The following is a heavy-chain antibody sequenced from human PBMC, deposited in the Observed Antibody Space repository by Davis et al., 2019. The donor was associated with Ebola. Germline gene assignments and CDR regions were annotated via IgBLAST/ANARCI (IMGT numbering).Heavy chain of an antibody. Sequence: GESLKISCAASGFTVSSNYMSWVRQAPGKGLEWVSVIYSGGSTYYADSVKGRFTISRDNSKNTLYLQMNSLRAEDTAVYYCARDYYDSSAYDYWGQGTLVAVSS. CDR1: GFTVSSNY. V-gene: IGHV3-53*01. CDR2: IYSGGST. CDR3: ARDYYDSSAYDY. D-gene: IGHD3-22*01. J-gene: IGHJ4*02.